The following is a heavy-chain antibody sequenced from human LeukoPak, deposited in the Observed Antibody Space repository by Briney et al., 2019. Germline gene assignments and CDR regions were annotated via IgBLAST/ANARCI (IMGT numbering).Heavy chain of an antibody. CDR3: ARDKIAAAGTDYYYGMDV. CDR2: ISSSSSYI. CDR1: GFTFSSYS. J-gene: IGHJ6*02. D-gene: IGHD6-13*01. V-gene: IGHV3-21*01. Sequence: GGSLRLSCAASGFTFSSYSMNLVRQAPGKGLEWVSSISSSSSYIYYADSVKGRFTISRDNAKNSLYLQMNSLRAEDTAVYYCARDKIAAAGTDYYYGMDVWGQGTTVTVSS.